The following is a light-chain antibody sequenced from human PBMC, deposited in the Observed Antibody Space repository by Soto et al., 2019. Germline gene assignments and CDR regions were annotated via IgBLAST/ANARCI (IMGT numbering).Light chain of an antibody. CDR2: GAS. J-gene: IGKJ1*01. CDR1: QSVSSN. CDR3: QQYGSSGT. Sequence: EVVMTQSPASLSVSPGEIATLSCRASQSVSSNLAWYQQKPGQAPRLLIYGASNRATGIPDRFSGSGSGTDFTLTISRLEPEDFAVYYCQQYGSSGTFGQGTKVDIK. V-gene: IGKV3-20*01.